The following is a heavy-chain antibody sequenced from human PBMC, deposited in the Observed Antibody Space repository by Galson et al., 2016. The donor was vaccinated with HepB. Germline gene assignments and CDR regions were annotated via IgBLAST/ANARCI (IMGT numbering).Heavy chain of an antibody. CDR3: ARGRATSVRGLVGYYFDW. CDR2: IKQDGSEK. CDR1: GFMFETCW. Sequence: SLRLSCAGSGFMFETCWMSWVRRAPGKGLEWVANIKQDGSEKFYADSLRGSFTVSRDNAQNSVFLQMNSLRAEDTAVYYCARGRATSVRGLVGYYFDWWGQGTRVAVSS. V-gene: IGHV3-7*01. D-gene: IGHD3-10*01. J-gene: IGHJ4*02.